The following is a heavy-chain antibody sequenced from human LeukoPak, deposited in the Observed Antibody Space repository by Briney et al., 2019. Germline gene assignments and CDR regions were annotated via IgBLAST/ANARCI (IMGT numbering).Heavy chain of an antibody. D-gene: IGHD3-3*01. CDR1: GFLFRSNG. Sequence: SGGSLRLSCEASGFLFRSNGMHWVRQAPGKGLEWVAFVRSDGNVTKYPDSIEGRFTIYRDNSMNILYLQLSDVRTDDSAVYFCAKDHGFWSGFLFWGQGTLVTVSS. V-gene: IGHV3-30*02. CDR2: VRSDGNVT. J-gene: IGHJ4*02. CDR3: AKDHGFWSGFLF.